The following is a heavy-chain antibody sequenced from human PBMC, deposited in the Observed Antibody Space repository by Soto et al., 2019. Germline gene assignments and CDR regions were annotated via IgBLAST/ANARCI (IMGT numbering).Heavy chain of an antibody. CDR2: SSAHNGDT. Sequence: ASVKVSCKASGYIFTSYGISWVRQAPGQGLEWMGWSSAHNGDTKYAQMFQGRVTITRDASASTAYMELSSLTSEDTAVYYCARGSWTASDTQYLFDYCGKGTLVTVSS. CDR1: GYIFTSYG. J-gene: IGHJ4*02. D-gene: IGHD3-16*01. V-gene: IGHV1-18*01. CDR3: ARGSWTASDTQYLFDY.